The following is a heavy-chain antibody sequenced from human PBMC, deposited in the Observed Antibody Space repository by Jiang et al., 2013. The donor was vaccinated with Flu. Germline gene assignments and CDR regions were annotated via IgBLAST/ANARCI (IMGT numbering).Heavy chain of an antibody. Sequence: PGLVKPSQTLSLTCTVSGGSISSGGYYWSWIRQHPGKGLEWIGYIYYSGSTYYNPSLKSLVTISVDTSKNQFSLKLSSVTAADTAVYYCARDREIDGAFDIWGQGTMVTVSS. CDR1: GGSISSGGYY. D-gene: IGHD3-22*01. V-gene: IGHV4-31*01. J-gene: IGHJ3*02. CDR3: ARDREIDGAFDI. CDR2: IYYSGST.